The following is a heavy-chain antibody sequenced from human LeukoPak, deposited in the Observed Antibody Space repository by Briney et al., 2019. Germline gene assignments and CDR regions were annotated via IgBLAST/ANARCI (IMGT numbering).Heavy chain of an antibody. CDR2: ISAYNGHT. CDR1: GYTFTSYA. V-gene: IGHV1-18*01. D-gene: IGHD4-17*01. Sequence: VASVKVSCKASGYTFTSYAISWVRQAPGQGLEWMGWISAYNGHTNYAQKLQGRVTMTTDTSTSTAYMELRSLRSDDTALYYCARDPYGDYGGADYWGQGTLVTVSS. CDR3: ARDPYGDYGGADY. J-gene: IGHJ4*02.